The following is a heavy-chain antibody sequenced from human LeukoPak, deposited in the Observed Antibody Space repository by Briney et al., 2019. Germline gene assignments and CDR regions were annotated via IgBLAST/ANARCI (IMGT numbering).Heavy chain of an antibody. D-gene: IGHD6-19*01. J-gene: IGHJ4*02. CDR1: GFTFSSYA. CDR3: AKDGKGAPVAGTGYFDY. V-gene: IGHV3-23*01. CDR2: ISGSGGNT. Sequence: PGASLRLSCAASGFTFSSYAMSWVRQAPGKGLEWVSVISGSGGNTYYADSVKGRFTISRGNSKNTLYLQTNSLRAEDTAIYYCAKDGKGAPVAGTGYFDYWGQGTLVTVSS.